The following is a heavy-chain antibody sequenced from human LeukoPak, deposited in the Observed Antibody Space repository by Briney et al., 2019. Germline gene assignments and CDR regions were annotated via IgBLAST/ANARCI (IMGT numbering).Heavy chain of an antibody. CDR3: TTDGVGVEGATYDN. Sequence: PGGSLRLSCAASGFTFINAWMAWVRKAPGKGLEWVGRIKAKAHGGTIEYAAPVKGRFTISRDDSKNTLYLQMNSLKTEDTAVYYCTTDGVGVEGATYDNWGQGTLVSVSS. J-gene: IGHJ4*02. CDR2: IKAKAHGGTI. V-gene: IGHV3-15*01. CDR1: GFTFINAW. D-gene: IGHD1-26*01.